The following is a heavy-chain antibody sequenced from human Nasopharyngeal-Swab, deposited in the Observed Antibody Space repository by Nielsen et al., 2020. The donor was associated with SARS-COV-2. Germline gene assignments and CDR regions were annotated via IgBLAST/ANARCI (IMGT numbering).Heavy chain of an antibody. Sequence: LSLTCAASGFSFSSYGLHWVRQAPGKGLEWVAVISYDGNTKYYADSVKGRFTISRDNSKNTLYLLINSLRAEDTAMFYCARNRYCDSTTCRKEFDYWGQGTLVTVSS. J-gene: IGHJ4*02. D-gene: IGHD2-2*01. CDR2: ISYDGNTK. V-gene: IGHV3-30*03. CDR3: ARNRYCDSTTCRKEFDY. CDR1: GFSFSSYG.